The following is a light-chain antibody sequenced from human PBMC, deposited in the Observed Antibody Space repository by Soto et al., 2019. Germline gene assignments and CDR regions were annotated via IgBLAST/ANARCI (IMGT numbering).Light chain of an antibody. CDR1: QSVSSN. Sequence: EIVMTQSPAIRSVSPGERATLSCRASQSVSSNLAWYQQKPGQAPRLLMYGASTRATGIPARFSGSGSGTEFTLTVSSLHSEDFALYYCQQYNDWVTFGQGTRLEIK. J-gene: IGKJ5*01. CDR2: GAS. V-gene: IGKV3D-15*01. CDR3: QQYNDWVT.